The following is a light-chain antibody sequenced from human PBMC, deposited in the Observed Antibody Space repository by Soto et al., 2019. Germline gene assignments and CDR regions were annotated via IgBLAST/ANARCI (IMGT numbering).Light chain of an antibody. CDR2: EVS. CDR1: SSDGGGYNY. CDR3: SSYTSSSTSYV. J-gene: IGLJ1*01. Sequence: QSVLTQPASVSGSPGQSITISCTGTSSDGGGYNYVSWYQQHPGKAPKLMIYEVSNRPSRVSNRFSGSKSGNTASLTISGLQAEDEADYYCSSYTSSSTSYVFGTGTKLTVL. V-gene: IGLV2-14*01.